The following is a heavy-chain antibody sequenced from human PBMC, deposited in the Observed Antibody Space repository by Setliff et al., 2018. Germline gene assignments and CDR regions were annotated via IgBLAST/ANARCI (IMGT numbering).Heavy chain of an antibody. CDR2: IYTSGST. D-gene: IGHD1-26*01. J-gene: IGHJ4*02. V-gene: IGHV4-61*09. Sequence: PSETLSLTCTVSGGSISSGSYYWSWIRQPAGKGLEWIGHIYTSGSTNYNPSLKSRVTISVDTSKNQFTLKLSSVTAADTAVYYCASELVGAPRVDYWGQGTRVTVSS. CDR1: GGSISSGSYY. CDR3: ASELVGAPRVDY.